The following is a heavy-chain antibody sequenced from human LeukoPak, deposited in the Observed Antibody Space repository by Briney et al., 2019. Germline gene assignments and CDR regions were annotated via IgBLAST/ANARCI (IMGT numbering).Heavy chain of an antibody. J-gene: IGHJ4*02. CDR3: VKGRISEDGLDF. CDR1: GFTFSRSA. CDR2: ISSSGNT. V-gene: IGHV3-23*01. D-gene: IGHD6-13*01. Sequence: GGSLRLSCATSGFTFSRSAMTWVRQTPGKGLDWVSSISSSGNTYYADSVKGRFTISRDNSKNMLYLQMNSLRAEDTAVYYCVKGRISEDGLDFWGQGTLVTVSS.